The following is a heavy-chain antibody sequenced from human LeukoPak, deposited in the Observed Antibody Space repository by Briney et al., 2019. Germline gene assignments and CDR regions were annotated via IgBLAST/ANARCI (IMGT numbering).Heavy chain of an antibody. CDR3: AKSGSYYFYFDY. J-gene: IGHJ4*02. Sequence: PGRSLRLSCAASGFTVSSNYMSWVRQAPGKGLEWVSVIYSGGSTYYADSVKGRFTISRDNSKNTLYLQMNSLRAEDTAVYYCAKSGSYYFYFDYWGQGTLVTVSS. CDR2: IYSGGST. D-gene: IGHD1-26*01. V-gene: IGHV3-66*02. CDR1: GFTVSSNY.